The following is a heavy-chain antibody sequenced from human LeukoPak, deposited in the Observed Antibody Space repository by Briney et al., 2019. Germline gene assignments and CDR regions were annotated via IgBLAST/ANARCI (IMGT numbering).Heavy chain of an antibody. D-gene: IGHD3-10*01. CDR3: ARDHPVTYYGSGSYYDY. CDR2: IYSSGST. J-gene: IGHJ4*02. CDR1: GGSISGVY. V-gene: IGHV4-4*07. Sequence: SETLSLTSTVSGGSISGVYWNWIPQPAGKGLEWIGRIYSSGSTDYNPSLKRRVTMSVDTSKNHFSLKLSSVTAADTAIYYCARDHPVTYYGSGSYYDYWGEGALVSVSS.